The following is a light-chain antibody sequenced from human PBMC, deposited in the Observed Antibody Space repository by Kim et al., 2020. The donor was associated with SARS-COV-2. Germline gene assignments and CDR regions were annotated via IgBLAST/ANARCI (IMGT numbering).Light chain of an antibody. CDR3: RSYTTDSGWV. J-gene: IGLJ3*02. Sequence: QSALTQAASVSGTPGQSITIPCTGPTSDVGDNRYISWYQQLPDTAPKLVIYNVRSRPSGVSNRFSGSKSGNTASLTIAGLQAEDEADYFCRSYTTDSGWVFGGGTQLTVL. CDR1: TSDVGDNRY. V-gene: IGLV2-14*03. CDR2: NVR.